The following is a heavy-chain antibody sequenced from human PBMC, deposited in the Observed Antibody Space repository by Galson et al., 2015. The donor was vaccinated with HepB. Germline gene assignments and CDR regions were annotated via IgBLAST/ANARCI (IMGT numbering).Heavy chain of an antibody. D-gene: IGHD2-15*01. J-gene: IGHJ3*02. CDR2: IYYSGST. CDR1: GGSISSGGYY. V-gene: IGHV4-31*03. Sequence: LSLTCTVSGGSISSGGYYWSWIRQHPGKGLEWIGYIYYSGSTYYNPSLKSRVTISVDTSKNQFSLKLSSVTAADTAVYYCAREEAATGRGAFDIWGQGTMVTVSS. CDR3: AREEAATGRGAFDI.